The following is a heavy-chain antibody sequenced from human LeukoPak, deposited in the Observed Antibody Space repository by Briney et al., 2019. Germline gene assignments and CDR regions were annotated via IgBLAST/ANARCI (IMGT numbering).Heavy chain of an antibody. D-gene: IGHD4-17*01. CDR1: GGTLNNYG. J-gene: IGHJ4*02. CDR3: ARDRLHYGEYEKTFDH. CDR2: TIPIFDTP. V-gene: IGHV1-69*06. Sequence: SVKVSCKASGGTLNNYGISWVRQAPGQGLEWMGGTIPIFDTPNYAQKFQGKVTITADKSTSTAYMELSSLRSEDTAVYYCARDRLHYGEYEKTFDHWGQGTLVTVSS.